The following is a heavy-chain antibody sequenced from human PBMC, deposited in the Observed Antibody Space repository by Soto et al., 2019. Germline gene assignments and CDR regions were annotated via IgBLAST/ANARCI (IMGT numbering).Heavy chain of an antibody. D-gene: IGHD5-12*01. CDR3: ARVAPPEMATTRGVLDY. Sequence: SETLSLTCTVSGGSISSYYWSWIRQPPGKGLEWIGYIYYSGSTNYNPSLKSRVTISVDTSKNQFSLKLSSVTAADTAVYYCARVAPPEMATTRGVLDYWGQGTLVTVSS. CDR2: IYYSGST. J-gene: IGHJ4*02. CDR1: GGSISSYY. V-gene: IGHV4-59*01.